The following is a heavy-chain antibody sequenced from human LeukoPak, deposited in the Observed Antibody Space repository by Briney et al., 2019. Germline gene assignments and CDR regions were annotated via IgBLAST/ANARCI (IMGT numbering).Heavy chain of an antibody. CDR3: ARDYGSGSYYAFDI. D-gene: IGHD3-10*01. V-gene: IGHV4-4*02. J-gene: IGHJ3*02. CDR1: GDSISSSNW. CDR2: IYHGGST. Sequence: SGTLSLTCAVSGDSISSSNWWSWVRQPPGKGLEWIGEIYHGGSTDYNPSLKSRVTISLDKSKNQFSLELISVTAADTAVYYCARDYGSGSYYAFDIWGQGTMVTVSS.